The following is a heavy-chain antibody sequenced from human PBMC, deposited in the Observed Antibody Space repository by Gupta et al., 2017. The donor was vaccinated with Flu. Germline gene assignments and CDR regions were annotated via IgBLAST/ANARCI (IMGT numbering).Heavy chain of an antibody. CDR1: AYTFTNYY. CDR3: VRDIARRRDS. CDR2: IDPNIATT. Sequence: QVQLVQSGAEAKEPGASVKVSCKASAYTFTNYYVHWVRRAPGEGLEWMGVIDPNIATTTYAQSFEGRVIITRDTSTSTVYMELSSLKPEDTAIYYCVRDIARRRDSWGQGTPVTVSS. J-gene: IGHJ4*02. D-gene: IGHD6-13*01. V-gene: IGHV1-46*01.